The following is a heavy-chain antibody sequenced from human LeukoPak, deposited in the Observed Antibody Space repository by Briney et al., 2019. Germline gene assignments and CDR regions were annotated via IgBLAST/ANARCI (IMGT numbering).Heavy chain of an antibody. D-gene: IGHD3-9*01. Sequence: ASVNVSCKASGYTFTSYDINWVRQATGQGLEWMGWMNPNSGNTGYAQKFQGRVTMTRNTSISTAYMELSSLRAEDTAVYYCATRGDILTGYPYYDYWGQGTLVTVSS. V-gene: IGHV1-8*01. CDR2: MNPNSGNT. CDR3: ATRGDILTGYPYYDY. J-gene: IGHJ4*02. CDR1: GYTFTSYD.